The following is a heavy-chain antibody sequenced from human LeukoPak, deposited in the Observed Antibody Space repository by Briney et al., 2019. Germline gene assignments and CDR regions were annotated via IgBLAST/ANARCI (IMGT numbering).Heavy chain of an antibody. Sequence: GGSLRLSCAASGFTFSSYWMSWVRQAPGKGLEWMANIKKDGSEKYYVDSVKGRFTISRDNAKTSLYLQMNSLRAEDTAVYYCARDLSGVTGYTYGRGIDYWGQGTLVTVSS. CDR3: ARDLSGVTGYTYGRGIDY. D-gene: IGHD5-18*01. J-gene: IGHJ4*02. V-gene: IGHV3-7*01. CDR2: IKKDGSEK. CDR1: GFTFSSYW.